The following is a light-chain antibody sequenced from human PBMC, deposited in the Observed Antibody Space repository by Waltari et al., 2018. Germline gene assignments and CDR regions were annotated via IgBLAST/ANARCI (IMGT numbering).Light chain of an antibody. J-gene: IGKJ5*01. V-gene: IGKV1-5*01. CDR3: QQSYSTSIT. CDR1: QSISSW. CDR2: DAS. Sequence: DIQMTQSPSTLSASVGDRVTITCRASQSISSWLAWYQQKPGKAPKLLIYDASSLESGVPSRFSGSGSGTEFTLTISSLQPDDFATYYCQQSYSTSITFGQGTRLEIK.